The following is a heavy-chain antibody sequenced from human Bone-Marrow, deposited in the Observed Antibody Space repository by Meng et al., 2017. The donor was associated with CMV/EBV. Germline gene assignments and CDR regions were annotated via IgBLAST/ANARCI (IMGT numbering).Heavy chain of an antibody. Sequence: ASVKVSCKASGYTFTSYYMHWVRQAPGQGLEWMGIINPSGGSTSYAQKFQGGVTMTRDTSTSTVYMELSSLRSEDTAVYYCARDRYDFWSGDRYFDYWGQGTLVTVS. CDR2: INPSGGST. CDR1: GYTFTSYY. CDR3: ARDRYDFWSGDRYFDY. J-gene: IGHJ4*02. D-gene: IGHD3-3*01. V-gene: IGHV1-46*01.